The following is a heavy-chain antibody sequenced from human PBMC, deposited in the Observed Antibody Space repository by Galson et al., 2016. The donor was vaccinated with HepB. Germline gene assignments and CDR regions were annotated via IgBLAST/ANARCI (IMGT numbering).Heavy chain of an antibody. CDR2: LTSTSSYK. CDR1: GFTFSSYA. D-gene: IGHD3-16*02. V-gene: IGHV3-21*01. Sequence: SLRLSCAASGFTFSSYAMHWVRQAPGKGLEWVSSLTSTSSYKYYQDSVKGRFTISRDNARNLVHLHMNSLRAEDTAVYYCARELSLPFDYWGQGTLVTVSS. CDR3: ARELSLPFDY. J-gene: IGHJ4*02.